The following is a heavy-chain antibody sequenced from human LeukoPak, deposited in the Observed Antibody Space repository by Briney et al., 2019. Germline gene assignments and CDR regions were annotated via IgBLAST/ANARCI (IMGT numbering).Heavy chain of an antibody. J-gene: IGHJ4*02. V-gene: IGHV1-18*01. CDR1: GYTFTTYG. D-gene: IGHD3-9*01. CDR2: TSGDNDYT. Sequence: ASVKVSCKTSGYTFTTYGITWVRQAPGQGLEWVGWTSGDNDYTKFAQRFQGRVTLTTDTSTTTGYMELKNLRSDDTAIYYCARDHYNNIDYWGQGTLVTVSS. CDR3: ARDHYNNIDY.